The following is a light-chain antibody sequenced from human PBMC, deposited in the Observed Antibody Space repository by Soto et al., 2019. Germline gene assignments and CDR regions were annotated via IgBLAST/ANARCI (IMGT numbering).Light chain of an antibody. CDR2: DAS. V-gene: IGKV3-11*01. Sequence: EIVLTQSPATLSLSPGERATPSCRASQSVNSDLAWYQQKPGQAPRLLIYDASNRATGIPARFSGSGSGTDFTLTISSLEPEDFAVYHCQQRYNWPFTFGQGTRLEIK. CDR3: QQRYNWPFT. J-gene: IGKJ5*01. CDR1: QSVNSD.